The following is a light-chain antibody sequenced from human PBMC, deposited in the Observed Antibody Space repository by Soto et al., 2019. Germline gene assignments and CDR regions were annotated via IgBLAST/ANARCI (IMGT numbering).Light chain of an antibody. J-gene: IGKJ1*01. CDR1: QSVSSSH. CDR2: GAS. CDR3: QQYGRSPWT. V-gene: IGKV3-20*01. Sequence: EIVLTQSPGTLSLSPGHRATLSCRASQSVSSSHLAWYQQKPGQAPRLLIYGASSRATAIPDRFSGSGSGTDFTLTISRLEPEDFAVYYCQQYGRSPWTFGQGTKVDIK.